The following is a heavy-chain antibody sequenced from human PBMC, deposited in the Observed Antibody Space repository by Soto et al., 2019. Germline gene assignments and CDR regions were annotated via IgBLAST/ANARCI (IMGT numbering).Heavy chain of an antibody. Sequence: MQLVESGGDLVQPGGSLKLSCVGSGYTFSDHYIDWVRQAPGKGLEWVGRIRNRGGGYITPYAAFVRGSFTVSRDVSKDSLYLQMNSLTIEDTAVYYCSRAAYGHVFDIWGQGTVVNVSS. D-gene: IGHD4-17*01. CDR3: SRAAYGHVFDI. CDR1: GYTFSDHY. CDR2: IRNRGGGYIT. J-gene: IGHJ3*02. V-gene: IGHV3-72*01.